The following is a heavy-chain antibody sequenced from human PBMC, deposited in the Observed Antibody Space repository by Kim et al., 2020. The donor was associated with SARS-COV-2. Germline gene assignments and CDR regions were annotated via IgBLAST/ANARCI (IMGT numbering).Heavy chain of an antibody. Sequence: GGSLRLSCAASGFTFDDYAIQWVRQVPGKGLEWVSLISRDGGEIKYADSVKGRITISRDNSKKSVYLQMNSLRSEDTALYYCVRGQQWLIKNWGQGTQVTVSS. CDR1: GFTFDDYA. J-gene: IGHJ4*02. CDR2: ISRDGGEI. D-gene: IGHD6-19*01. V-gene: IGHV3-43*02. CDR3: VRGQQWLIKN.